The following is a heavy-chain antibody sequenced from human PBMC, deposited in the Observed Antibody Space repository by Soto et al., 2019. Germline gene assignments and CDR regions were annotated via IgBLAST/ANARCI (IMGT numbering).Heavy chain of an antibody. CDR3: VRTSRTNLSGSGNYYSPYSYMDV. J-gene: IGHJ6*03. CDR2: ISSDSGTR. Sequence: GGSLRLSCAASGFTFSDYYMSWIRQAPGKGLEWVSYISSDSGTRYNADSVKGRFSISRDNAKNSLYLQMNSLRVEDTAVYYCVRTSRTNLSGSGNYYSPYSYMDVWGKGTSVPVSS. D-gene: IGHD3-10*01. V-gene: IGHV3-11*01. CDR1: GFTFSDYY.